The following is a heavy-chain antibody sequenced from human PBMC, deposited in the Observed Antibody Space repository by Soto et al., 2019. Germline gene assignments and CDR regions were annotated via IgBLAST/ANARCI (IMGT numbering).Heavy chain of an antibody. J-gene: IGHJ5*02. Sequence: GGSLRLSCAASGFTFSTYWMSWVRQAPGKGLEWVANINQDGRAAWYVDSVKGRFTISRDNAKNSLYLQMNSLRAEDTAVYYCARDLHDYVSFRFDPWGQGTLVTVSS. D-gene: IGHD3-16*01. CDR1: GFTFSTYW. V-gene: IGHV3-7*01. CDR3: ARDLHDYVSFRFDP. CDR2: INQDGRAA.